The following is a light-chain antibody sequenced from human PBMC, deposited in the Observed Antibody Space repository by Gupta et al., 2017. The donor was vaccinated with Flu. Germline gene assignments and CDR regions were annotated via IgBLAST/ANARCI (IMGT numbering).Light chain of an antibody. CDR2: KAS. V-gene: IGKV1-5*03. Sequence: DIQMTQSPSTLSASVGDRVTITCRASQSINSWLAWYQQKPGKAPKLLIYKASSLESGVPSRFSGSGSGTQFTLTISSLQPDDFATYYCQHYNNYPFTFGPGTKVDVK. CDR1: QSINSW. CDR3: QHYNNYPFT. J-gene: IGKJ3*01.